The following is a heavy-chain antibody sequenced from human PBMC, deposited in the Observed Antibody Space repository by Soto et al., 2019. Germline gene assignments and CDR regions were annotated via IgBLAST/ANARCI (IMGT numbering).Heavy chain of an antibody. D-gene: IGHD3-16*01. Sequence: QVQLVQSGAEVKKPGASVKVSCKASGYTFTSYGISWVRQAPGQGLEWMGWINPYNGNTNYAQKLQGRVTRTTDTSTNTAYTELRSLRSDDTAVYYCARDWFGIDYWGQGPLVTVSS. CDR2: INPYNGNT. CDR1: GYTFTSYG. V-gene: IGHV1-18*01. CDR3: ARDWFGIDY. J-gene: IGHJ4*02.